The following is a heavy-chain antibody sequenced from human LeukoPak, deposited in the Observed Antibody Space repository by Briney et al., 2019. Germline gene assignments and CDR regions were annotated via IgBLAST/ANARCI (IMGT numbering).Heavy chain of an antibody. J-gene: IGHJ4*02. Sequence: GRIIPIFGTANYAQKFQGRVTITTDESTSTAYMELSSLRSEDTAVYYCARELLSGIRYFDYWGQGTLVTVSS. D-gene: IGHD2/OR15-2a*01. CDR3: ARELLSGIRYFDY. CDR2: IIPIFGTA. V-gene: IGHV1-69*05.